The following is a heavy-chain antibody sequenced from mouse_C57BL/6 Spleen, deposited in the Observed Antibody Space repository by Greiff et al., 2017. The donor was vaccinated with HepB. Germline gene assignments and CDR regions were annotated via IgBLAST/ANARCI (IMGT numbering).Heavy chain of an antibody. J-gene: IGHJ4*01. D-gene: IGHD2-2*01. CDR1: GYTFTSYT. V-gene: IGHV1-4*01. CDR2: INPSSGYT. CDR3: ASPSTMVTFYYAMDY. Sequence: VMLVESGAELARPGASVKMSCKASGYTFTSYTMHWVKQRPGQGLEWIGYINPSSGYTKYNQKFKDKATLTADKSSSTAYMQLSSLTSEDSAVYYCASPSTMVTFYYAMDYWGQGTSVTVSS.